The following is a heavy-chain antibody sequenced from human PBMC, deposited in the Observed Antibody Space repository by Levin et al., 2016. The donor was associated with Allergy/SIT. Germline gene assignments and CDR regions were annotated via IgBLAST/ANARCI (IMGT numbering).Heavy chain of an antibody. V-gene: IGHV4-34*01. Sequence: RQAPGKGLEWIGEINHSGSTNYNPSLKSRVTTSVDTSKNQFSLKLSSVTAADTAVYYCASLSIAARRRDYWGQGTLVTVSS. J-gene: IGHJ4*02. CDR3: ASLSIAARRRDY. CDR2: INHSGST. D-gene: IGHD6-6*01.